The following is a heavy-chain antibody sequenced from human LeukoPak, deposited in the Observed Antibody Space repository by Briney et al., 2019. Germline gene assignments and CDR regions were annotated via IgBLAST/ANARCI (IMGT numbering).Heavy chain of an antibody. D-gene: IGHD2-21*02. Sequence: GSLRLSCAASGFTFSSYAMHWVRQAPGKGRWCVAVISYDGSNKYYADWVQGRFTISRDNAKNSPYMQLNSLRAEDTAVYYCARDATRGGDHAYWGQGTRVIVSS. J-gene: IGHJ4*02. CDR1: GFTFSSYA. V-gene: IGHV3-30-3*01. CDR2: ISYDGSNK. CDR3: ARDATRGGDHAY.